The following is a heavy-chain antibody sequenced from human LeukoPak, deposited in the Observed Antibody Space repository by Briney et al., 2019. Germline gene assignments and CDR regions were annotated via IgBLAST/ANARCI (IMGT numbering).Heavy chain of an antibody. V-gene: IGHV1-2*04. Sequence: ASVKVSCKASGYTFTDYYMHWVRQAPGQGLEWMGWINPNSGGTNYAQKFQGWVTMTRDTSISTAYMELSRLRSDDTAVYYCARSRGGSSGYFPLANWGQGTLVTVSS. D-gene: IGHD3-22*01. CDR3: ARSRGGSSGYFPLAN. CDR1: GYTFTDYY. CDR2: INPNSGGT. J-gene: IGHJ4*02.